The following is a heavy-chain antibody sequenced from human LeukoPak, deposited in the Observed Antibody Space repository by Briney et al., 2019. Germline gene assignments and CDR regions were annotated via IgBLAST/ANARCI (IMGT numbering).Heavy chain of an antibody. D-gene: IGHD4-23*01. J-gene: IGHJ3*02. CDR3: AKDLGCGGTHPDAFYI. CDR2: ISGGGGST. V-gene: IGHV3-23*01. CDR1: GFTFSSYA. Sequence: GGSLRLSCAASGFTFSSYAMSWVRQAPGKGLEWVSAISGGGGSTYYADSVKGRFTISRDNAKNTLCLQMNSLRAEDTAVYYCAKDLGCGGTHPDAFYIWGQGTMVTVSS.